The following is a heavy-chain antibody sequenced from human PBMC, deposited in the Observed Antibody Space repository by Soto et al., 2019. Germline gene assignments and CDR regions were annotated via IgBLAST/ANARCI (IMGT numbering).Heavy chain of an antibody. D-gene: IGHD4-17*01. V-gene: IGHV2-5*02. J-gene: IGHJ3*02. Sequence: QITLKESGPTLVKPTQTLTLTCTFSGFSLSTSGVGVGWIRQPPGKALEWLALIYWDDDKRYSPSLKSRLTITKDTAKNQVVLTMTNMDPVDTATYYCAHIMNDYGDDGARDDAFDIWGQGTMVTVSS. CDR3: AHIMNDYGDDGARDDAFDI. CDR1: GFSLSTSGVG. CDR2: IYWDDDK.